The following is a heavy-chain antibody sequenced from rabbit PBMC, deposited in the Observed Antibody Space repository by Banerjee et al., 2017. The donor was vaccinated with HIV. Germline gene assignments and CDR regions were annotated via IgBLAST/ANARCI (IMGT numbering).Heavy chain of an antibody. CDR1: GFSFSRGYW. D-gene: IGHD4-2*01. CDR3: ARCSDFYAGVAGAGPYYFNL. J-gene: IGHJ4*01. Sequence: QSLEESGGDLVKPGASLTLTCTASGFSFSRGYWICWVRQAPGKGLEWIACISTSSGGTAYASWAKGRFTISKTSSTTVDLKMTSLTAADTATYFCARCSDFYAGVAGAGPYYFNLWGPGTLVTVS. V-gene: IGHV1S40*01. CDR2: ISTSSGGT.